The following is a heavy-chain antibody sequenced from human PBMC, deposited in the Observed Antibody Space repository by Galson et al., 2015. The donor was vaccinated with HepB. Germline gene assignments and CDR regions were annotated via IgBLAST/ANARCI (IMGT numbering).Heavy chain of an antibody. Sequence: SLRLSCAASGFTFSSYAMHWVRQAPGEGLEWVSSISSSSGHTYYADSVKGRFTLSRDNAKNSLFLQMNSLRVEDTAIYYYAALGSHPLTFDYWGQGALVTVSS. CDR2: ISSSSGHT. J-gene: IGHJ4*02. D-gene: IGHD7-27*01. V-gene: IGHV3-21*06. CDR3: AALGSHPLTFDY. CDR1: GFTFSSYA.